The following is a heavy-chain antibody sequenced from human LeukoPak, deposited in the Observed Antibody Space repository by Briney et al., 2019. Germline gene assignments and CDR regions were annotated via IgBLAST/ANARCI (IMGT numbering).Heavy chain of an antibody. CDR1: GGSFSGYY. V-gene: IGHV4-34*01. CDR2: INHSGRT. CDR3: ARGKVVVAATPKKYYYYYYMDV. D-gene: IGHD2-15*01. J-gene: IGHJ6*03. Sequence: SETLSLTCAVYGGSFSGYYGSWIRHPPGKGLEWIGEINHSGRTNYHPSLKSRVTISVDTSKNQFSLKLSSVHAADTAVYYCARGKVVVAATPKKYYYYYYMDVRGKGSTVSDSS.